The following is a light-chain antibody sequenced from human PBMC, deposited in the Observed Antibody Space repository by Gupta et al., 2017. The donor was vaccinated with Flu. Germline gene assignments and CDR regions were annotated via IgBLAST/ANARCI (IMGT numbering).Light chain of an antibody. CDR1: ASNVGNNF. Sequence: SVLTQPPSVSAAPGQQVTISCFGSASNVGNNFVSWYQQLPATAPKLLIYVDNKRPSGTPDRFACSKSGASAKPDITILQTGDEAEDYCETWDGTISAWVFGRGTKLTVL. CDR3: ETWDGTISAWV. CDR2: VDN. V-gene: IGLV1-51*02. J-gene: IGLJ3*02.